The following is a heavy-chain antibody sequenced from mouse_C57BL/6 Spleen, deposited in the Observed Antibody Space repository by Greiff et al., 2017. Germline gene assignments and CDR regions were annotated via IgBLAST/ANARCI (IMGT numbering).Heavy chain of an antibody. CDR2: ISYSGRT. D-gene: IGHD2-5*01. Sequence: EVQRVESGPGMVKPSQSLSLTCTVTGYSITSGYDWHWIRHFPGNKLECMGYISYSGRTNYNPSLKSRMSITNDTSKTHLFLKLHSVTTEDTATYYCSSKDYSNSFDYWGQGTTLTVSS. J-gene: IGHJ2*01. CDR1: GYSITSGYD. V-gene: IGHV3-1*01. CDR3: SSKDYSNSFDY.